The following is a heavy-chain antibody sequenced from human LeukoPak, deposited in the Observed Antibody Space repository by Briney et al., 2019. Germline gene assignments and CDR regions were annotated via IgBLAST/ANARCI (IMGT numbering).Heavy chain of an antibody. J-gene: IGHJ4*02. CDR3: ARASSGSYVH. CDR2: IKQDGSER. CDR1: GFTFSTYW. V-gene: IGHV3-7*01. Sequence: GGSLRLSCAASGFTFSTYWMSWVRQAPGKGPEWLATIKQDGSERYYVDSVKGRFTISRDNAKNSLYLQMNSLRAEDTAVYYCARASSGSYVHWGQGTLVTVSS. D-gene: IGHD1-26*01.